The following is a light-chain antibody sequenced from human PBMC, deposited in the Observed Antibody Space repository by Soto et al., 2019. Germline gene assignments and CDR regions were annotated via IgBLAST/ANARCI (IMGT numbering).Light chain of an antibody. CDR2: DAS. J-gene: IGKJ1*01. V-gene: IGKV3D-20*01. CDR3: QQYGSSRWT. Sequence: EIVLTQSPATLSLSPGERATLSCGASQSVSSSYLAWYQQKPGLAPRLLIYDASSRATGIPDRFSGSGSGTDFTLTISRREPEDFAVYYCQQYGSSRWTFGQGTKVEIK. CDR1: QSVSSSY.